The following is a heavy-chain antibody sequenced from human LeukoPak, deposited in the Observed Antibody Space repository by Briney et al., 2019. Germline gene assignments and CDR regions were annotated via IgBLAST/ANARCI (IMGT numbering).Heavy chain of an antibody. CDR1: RYTFTSYG. V-gene: IGHV1-18*01. CDR3: ARQQLVHNWFDP. Sequence: ASVKVSCKASRYTFTSYGISWVRQAPGQGLEWMGWISAYNGNTNYAQKLQGRVTMTTDTSTSTAYMELRSLRSDDTAVYYCARQQLVHNWFDPWGQGTLVTVSS. D-gene: IGHD6-13*01. CDR2: ISAYNGNT. J-gene: IGHJ5*02.